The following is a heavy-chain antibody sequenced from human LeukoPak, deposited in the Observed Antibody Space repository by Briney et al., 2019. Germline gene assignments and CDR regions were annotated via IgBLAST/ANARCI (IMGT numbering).Heavy chain of an antibody. CDR3: ARDRIGWPGFDP. CDR1: GVSIRSYF. V-gene: IGHV4-4*07. CDR2: INTSGSS. J-gene: IGHJ5*02. D-gene: IGHD6-19*01. Sequence: SETLSLTCSVSGVSIRSYFWSWIRQPAGKTLEWIGRINTSGSSKYNPSLKSRVTMSVDTSENQFSLKLSPVTAADTAVYYCARDRIGWPGFDPWGQGTLVTVSS.